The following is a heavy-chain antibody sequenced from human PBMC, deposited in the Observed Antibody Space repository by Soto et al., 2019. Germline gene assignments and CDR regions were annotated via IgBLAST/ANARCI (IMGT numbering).Heavy chain of an antibody. J-gene: IGHJ5*02. CDR1: GFTFRSFT. V-gene: IGHV3-21*01. D-gene: IGHD6-13*01. Sequence: GGSLRLSCAASGFTFRSFTMNWVRQAAGKGLEWVSTISSNSAYIYYTDALRGRFTISRDNAKNSLHLQMNSLRAEDTAVYYCTRDASRDSSARGWFDPWGPGTLVTVSS. CDR2: ISSNSAYI. CDR3: TRDASRDSSARGWFDP.